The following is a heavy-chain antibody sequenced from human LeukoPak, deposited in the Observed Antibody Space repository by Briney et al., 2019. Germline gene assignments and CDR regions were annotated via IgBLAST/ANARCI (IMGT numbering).Heavy chain of an antibody. CDR3: ARDLLRRRQVVPAANYYYYMDV. D-gene: IGHD2-2*01. J-gene: IGHJ6*03. CDR2: INPNSGGT. V-gene: IGHV1-2*02. CDR1: GYTFTGYY. Sequence: ASVKVSCKAFGYTFTGYYMHWVRQAPGQGLEWMGWINPNSGGTNYAQKFQGRVTMTRGTSISTAYMELSRLRSDDTAVYYCARDLLRRRQVVPAANYYYYMDVWGKGTTVTVSS.